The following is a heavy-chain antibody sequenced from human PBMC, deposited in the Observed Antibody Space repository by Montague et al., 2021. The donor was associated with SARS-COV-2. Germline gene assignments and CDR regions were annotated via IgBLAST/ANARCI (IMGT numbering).Heavy chain of an antibody. Sequence: SLRLSCAASGFTFDDYAMHWVGQAPGKGLEWVSGISWNSDSIDYADSVKGRFTISRDNAKNSLYLQMNSLRAEDTAFYYCARGETGYRTSWPDYWGQGTLVTVSS. J-gene: IGHJ4*02. CDR2: ISWNSDSI. CDR1: GFTFDDYA. D-gene: IGHD6-13*01. V-gene: IGHV3-9*01. CDR3: ARGETGYRTSWPDY.